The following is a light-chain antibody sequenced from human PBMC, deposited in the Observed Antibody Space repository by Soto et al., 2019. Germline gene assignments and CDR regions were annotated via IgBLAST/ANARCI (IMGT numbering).Light chain of an antibody. Sequence: EIVMTQSPATLSVSPGERATLSCRASQSVSSNLAWYQQKPGQAPRLLIYGASTRATGIPARFSGSGSGTEFTLTISSLQSEDFAVYCCQQYNNWWTFGLGTKVEIK. V-gene: IGKV3-15*01. CDR2: GAS. J-gene: IGKJ1*01. CDR3: QQYNNWWT. CDR1: QSVSSN.